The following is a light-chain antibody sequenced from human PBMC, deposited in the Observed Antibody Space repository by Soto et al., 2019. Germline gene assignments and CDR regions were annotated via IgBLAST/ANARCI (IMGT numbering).Light chain of an antibody. CDR2: DIF. CDR3: SSWTSKNTVA. J-gene: IGLJ2*01. V-gene: IGLV2-14*03. Sequence: QYALTQPASVSGSPGQSITISCTGSSSDIGGYNYVSWYQQHPGKVPKLIIYDIFNRPSGISDRFSGSKSANTASLTISGLQAEDEADYFCSSWTSKNTVAIGGGTKLTVL. CDR1: SSDIGGYNY.